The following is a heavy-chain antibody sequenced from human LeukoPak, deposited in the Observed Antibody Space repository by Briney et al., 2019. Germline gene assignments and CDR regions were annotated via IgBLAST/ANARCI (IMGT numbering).Heavy chain of an antibody. J-gene: IGHJ4*02. CDR1: GFTFSSYA. V-gene: IGHV3-23*01. CDR2: ISGSGGST. D-gene: IGHD2-2*01. Sequence: PGGSLRLSCAASGFTFSSYAMSWVRQAPGKGLEWVSAISGSGGSTYYADSVKGRFTISRDNSKNTLYLQMNSLRAEDTAVYYCARVDCSSTSCHNYYFDHWGQGTLVTVSS. CDR3: ARVDCSSTSCHNYYFDH.